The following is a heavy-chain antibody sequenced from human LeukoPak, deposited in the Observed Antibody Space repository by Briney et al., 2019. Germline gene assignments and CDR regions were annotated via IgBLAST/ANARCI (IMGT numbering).Heavy chain of an antibody. J-gene: IGHJ4*02. D-gene: IGHD1-14*01. Sequence: SETLSLTCTVSGGSISSYYWSWIRQPLGKGLEWIGEINHSGSTNYNPSLKSRVTISVDTSKNQFSLKLSSVTAADTAVYYCARGVTGRWFDYWGQGTLVTVSS. CDR2: INHSGST. CDR1: GGSISSYY. V-gene: IGHV4-34*01. CDR3: ARGVTGRWFDY.